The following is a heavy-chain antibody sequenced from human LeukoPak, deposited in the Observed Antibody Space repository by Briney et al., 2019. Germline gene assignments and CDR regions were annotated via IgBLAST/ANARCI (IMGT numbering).Heavy chain of an antibody. D-gene: IGHD2-2*01. J-gene: IGHJ5*02. CDR1: GGTFSSYA. Sequence: SVKVSCKASGGTFSSYAISWVRQAPGQGLEWMGGIIPSFGTANYAQEFRGRVTIPTDESPSTAYMELSSLRSEDTAVYYCARESRCSSTSCYPLLLLDPWGQGTLVTVSS. V-gene: IGHV1-69*05. CDR3: ARESRCSSTSCYPLLLLDP. CDR2: IIPSFGTA.